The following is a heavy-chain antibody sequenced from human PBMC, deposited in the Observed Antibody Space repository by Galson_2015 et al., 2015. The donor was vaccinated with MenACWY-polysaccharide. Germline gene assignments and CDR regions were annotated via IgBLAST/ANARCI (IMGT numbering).Heavy chain of an antibody. CDR1: GFTFSTYA. CDR2: ISSSGDDK. Sequence: CAASGFTFSTYAMHWVRQAPGQGLEWMATISSSGDDKYYADSVKGRFTISRDNSNNTLYLEMSSLRAGDTAVYYCVKNGYTGSSYGYFDSWGQGTLGTVSS. J-gene: IGHJ4*02. CDR3: VKNGYTGSSYGYFDS. V-gene: IGHV3-30*18. D-gene: IGHD1-26*01.